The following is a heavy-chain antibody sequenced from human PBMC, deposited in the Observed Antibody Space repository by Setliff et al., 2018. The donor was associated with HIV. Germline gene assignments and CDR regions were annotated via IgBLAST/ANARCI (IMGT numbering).Heavy chain of an antibody. D-gene: IGHD3-3*01. J-gene: IGHJ4*02. CDR1: GGSISRSSYF. CDR3: VRDWEWRTIGWEARFDY. Sequence: SETLSLTCTVSGGSISRSSYFWTWIRQRPGQGLEWIGYIYYNGRVSYSEKTYYSPSLKSRVTISVDSSKNQFSLKLSSVTAEDTAIYYCVRDWEWRTIGWEARFDYWGQGTLVTVSS. CDR2: IYYNGRVSYSEKT. V-gene: IGHV4-31*03.